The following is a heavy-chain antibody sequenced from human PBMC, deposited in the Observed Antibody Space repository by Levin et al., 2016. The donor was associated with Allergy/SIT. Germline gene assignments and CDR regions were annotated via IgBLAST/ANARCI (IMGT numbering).Heavy chain of an antibody. CDR2: ISDSGDTT. Sequence: GESLKISCTASGFSFSTYAMSWVRQAPGKGLEWVSSISDSGDTTYYADSVKGRITISRDNSKNTLYLQMNSLSAGDTAVYYCAKVVDPRSYEDFDYWGQGTLVTVSS. CDR1: GFSFSTYA. D-gene: IGHD1-26*01. CDR3: AKVVDPRSYEDFDY. V-gene: IGHV3-23*01. J-gene: IGHJ4*02.